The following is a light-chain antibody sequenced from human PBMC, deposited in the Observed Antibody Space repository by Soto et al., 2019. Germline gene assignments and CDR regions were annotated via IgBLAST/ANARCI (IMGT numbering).Light chain of an antibody. J-gene: IGKJ4*01. CDR1: QSLLHSNGYNY. CDR3: MQALQTPQLT. CDR2: LGS. Sequence: DIVMTQSPLSLPVTPGEPASISCRSSQSLLHSNGYNYLDRYLQKPGQSPQLLIYLGSNRASGVPDRFSGSGSGTDFTLKISRVEAEDVGVYYCMQALQTPQLTFGGGTKVEIK. V-gene: IGKV2-28*01.